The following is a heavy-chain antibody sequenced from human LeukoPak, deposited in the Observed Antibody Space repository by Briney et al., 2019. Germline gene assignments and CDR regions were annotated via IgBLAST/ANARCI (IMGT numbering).Heavy chain of an antibody. J-gene: IGHJ6*02. V-gene: IGHV3-23*01. CDR3: AKGFVYYDILTGYFNDYYYYGMDV. CDR2: ISGSGGST. Sequence: GGSLRLSCAASGFTFSSYAMSWVRQAPGKGLEWVSAISGSGGSTYYADSVKGRFTISRDNSKNTLYLQMNSLRAEDTAVYYCAKGFVYYDILTGYFNDYYYYGMDVWGQGTTVTVSS. D-gene: IGHD3-9*01. CDR1: GFTFSSYA.